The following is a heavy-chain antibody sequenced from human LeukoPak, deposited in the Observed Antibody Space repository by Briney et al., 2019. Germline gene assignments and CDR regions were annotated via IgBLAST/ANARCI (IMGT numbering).Heavy chain of an antibody. J-gene: IGHJ4*02. CDR1: GFTFSSFA. CDR2: ISRNGGST. V-gene: IGHV3-64D*09. CDR3: VKDLRSDFMGVLSRYLSY. Sequence: GGSLRLSCSASGFTFSSFAMHWVRQAPGKGLEYVAAISRNGGSTYYADSVKGRFTISRDNSKYTLYLQMSSLRAEDTAVYLCVKDLRSDFMGVLSRYLSYWGQGTLVTVSS. D-gene: IGHD2/OR15-2a*01.